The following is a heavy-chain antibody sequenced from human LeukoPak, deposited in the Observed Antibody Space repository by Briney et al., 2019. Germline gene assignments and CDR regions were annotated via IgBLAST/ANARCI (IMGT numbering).Heavy chain of an antibody. D-gene: IGHD3-9*01. J-gene: IGHJ4*02. CDR3: AKDLVIISPISDY. Sequence: PGGSLRLSCAASGFTFSSYAMSWVRQAPGKGLQWVSAISGSGGSTYYADSVKGRFTISGDNSKNTLYLQMNSLRAEDTAVYYCAKDLVIISPISDYWGQGTLVTLSS. CDR1: GFTFSSYA. V-gene: IGHV3-23*01. CDR2: ISGSGGST.